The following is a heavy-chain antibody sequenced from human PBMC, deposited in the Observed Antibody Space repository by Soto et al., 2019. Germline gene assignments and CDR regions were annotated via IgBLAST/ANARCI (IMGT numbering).Heavy chain of an antibody. D-gene: IGHD4-17*01. V-gene: IGHV1-69*13. Sequence: GASVKVSCKASGGTFSSYAISWVRQAPGQGLEWMGGIIPIFGTANYAQKFQGRVTITADESTSTAYMELSSLRSEDTAVYYCARGEDDYGDYDPLFGYWGQGTLVTVSS. CDR3: ARGEDDYGDYDPLFGY. CDR1: GGTFSSYA. CDR2: IIPIFGTA. J-gene: IGHJ4*02.